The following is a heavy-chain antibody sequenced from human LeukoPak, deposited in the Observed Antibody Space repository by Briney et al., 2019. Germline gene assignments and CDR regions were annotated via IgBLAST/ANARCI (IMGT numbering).Heavy chain of an antibody. D-gene: IGHD3-3*01. CDR1: GYTFTNYD. CDR2: INPNSGGT. Sequence: VASVKVSCKASGYTFTNYDINWVRQATGQGLEWMGWINPNSGGTNYAQKFQGRVTMTRDTSISTAYMELSRLRSDDTAVYYCARVVFGVVIYFDYWGQGTLVTVSS. CDR3: ARVVFGVVIYFDY. V-gene: IGHV1-2*02. J-gene: IGHJ4*02.